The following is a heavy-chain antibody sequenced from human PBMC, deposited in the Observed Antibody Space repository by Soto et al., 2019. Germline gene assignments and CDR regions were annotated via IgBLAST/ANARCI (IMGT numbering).Heavy chain of an antibody. D-gene: IGHD3-10*01. CDR1: GYTFSSYD. J-gene: IGHJ6*02. CDR2: MNPNSGNT. Sequence: ASVKVSCKASGYTFSSYDINWVRQATGQGLEWMGWMNPNSGNTGYAQKFQGRVSMTRSTSISTVYMELSSLKSEDTAMYYCARLEHYYGSGSYPLYYYGMDVWGQGTTVTVSS. V-gene: IGHV1-8*01. CDR3: ARLEHYYGSGSYPLYYYGMDV.